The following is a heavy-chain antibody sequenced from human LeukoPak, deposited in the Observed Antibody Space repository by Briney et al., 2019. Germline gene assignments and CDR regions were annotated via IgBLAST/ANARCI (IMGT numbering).Heavy chain of an antibody. Sequence: ETLSLTCTVSGGSISSSSYYWGWIRQPPGKGLEWIGSIYYSGSTYYNPSLKSRVTISVDTSKNQFSLKLSSVTAADTAVYYGARHRSNYAGPNWFDPWGQGTLVTVSS. CDR1: GGSISSSSYY. CDR2: IYYSGST. D-gene: IGHD4-11*01. CDR3: ARHRSNYAGPNWFDP. J-gene: IGHJ5*02. V-gene: IGHV4-39*01.